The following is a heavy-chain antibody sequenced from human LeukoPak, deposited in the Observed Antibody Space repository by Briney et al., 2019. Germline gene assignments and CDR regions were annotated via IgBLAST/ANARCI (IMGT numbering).Heavy chain of an antibody. CDR1: GGSISSYY. CDR2: IYYSGST. CDR3: ARANYFDY. V-gene: IGHV4-59*01. Sequence: SETLSLTCAVPGGSISSYYWSWIRQPPGKRPEWIGYIYYSGSTNYNPSLKSRVTISVDMSKNQFSLKLNSVTAADTAVYYCARANYFDYWGQGTLVTVSS. J-gene: IGHJ4*02.